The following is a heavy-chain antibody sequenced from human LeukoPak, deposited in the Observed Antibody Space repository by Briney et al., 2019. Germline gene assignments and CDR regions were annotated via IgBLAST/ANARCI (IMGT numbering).Heavy chain of an antibody. D-gene: IGHD2/OR15-2a*01. CDR3: AQNAANWFDP. J-gene: IGHJ5*02. Sequence: PGGSLRLSCAASGFTFGSYAMSWVRQAPGKGLEWVSTISSSGGRADYGDSVRGRFTISRDSSKNTLYLQMDSLRAEDTAVYYCAQNAANWFDPWGQGTLVTVSS. V-gene: IGHV3-23*01. CDR1: GFTFGSYA. CDR2: ISSSGGRA.